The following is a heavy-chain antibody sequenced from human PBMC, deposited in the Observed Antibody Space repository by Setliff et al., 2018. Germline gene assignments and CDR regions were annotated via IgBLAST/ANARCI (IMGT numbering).Heavy chain of an antibody. V-gene: IGHV1-3*01. CDR3: ARRVRIAVLHLYYFEY. CDR2: INAGNGNT. J-gene: IGHJ4*02. Sequence: GASVKVSCKASGGTFSSYAISWVRQAPGQRLEWMGWINAGNGNTKYSQKFQGRVTITRDTSASTAYMELSSLRSEDTAVYYCARRVRIAVLHLYYFEYWGQGTLVTVSS. D-gene: IGHD6-19*01. CDR1: GGTFSSYA.